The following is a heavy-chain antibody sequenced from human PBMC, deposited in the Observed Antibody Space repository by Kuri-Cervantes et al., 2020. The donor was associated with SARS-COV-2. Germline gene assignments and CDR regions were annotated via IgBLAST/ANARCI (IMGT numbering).Heavy chain of an antibody. CDR3: ARQMMSSITIFGVVITRNWFDP. CDR1: GGSISSSSYY. J-gene: IGHJ5*02. Sequence: ESLKISCTVSGGSISSSSYYWGWIRQPPGKGLEWIGSIYYSGSTYYNPSFKSRVTMSVDTSKNQFSLKLSSVTAADTAVYYCARQMMSSITIFGVVITRNWFDPWGQGTLVTVSS. CDR2: IYYSGST. D-gene: IGHD3-3*01. V-gene: IGHV4-39*01.